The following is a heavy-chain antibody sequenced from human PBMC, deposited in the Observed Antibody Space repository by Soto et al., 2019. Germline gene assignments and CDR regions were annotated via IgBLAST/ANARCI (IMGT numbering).Heavy chain of an antibody. Sequence: EVQLLESGGGLVQPGGSLRLSCEVSGFNTRNYLMSWVRQAPGKGLEWVSGMSVSGATQYADSVKGRFTISKDFSKNTLYLHMNNLRAEDTAVYHCEGSWTWGQGTMVTVSS. J-gene: IGHJ3*01. CDR2: MSVSGAT. CDR1: GFNTRNYL. V-gene: IGHV3-23*01. D-gene: IGHD5-12*01. CDR3: EGSWT.